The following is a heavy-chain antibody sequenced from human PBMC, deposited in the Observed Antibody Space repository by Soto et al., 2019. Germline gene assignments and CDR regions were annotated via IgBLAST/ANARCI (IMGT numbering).Heavy chain of an antibody. CDR1: GFTFSSYA. J-gene: IGHJ4*02. Sequence: PGGSLRLSCAASGFTFSSYAMSWVRQAPGRGLEWVSAISGSGGSTYYADSVKGRFAISRDNSKNTLYLQMNSLRAEDTAVYYCAKGFPRPYDSSGYYQSYYSEYWGQGTLVTVSS. V-gene: IGHV3-23*01. CDR3: AKGFPRPYDSSGYYQSYYSEY. D-gene: IGHD3-22*01. CDR2: ISGSGGST.